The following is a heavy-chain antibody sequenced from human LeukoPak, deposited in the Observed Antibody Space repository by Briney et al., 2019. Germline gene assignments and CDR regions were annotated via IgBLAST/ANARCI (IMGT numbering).Heavy chain of an antibody. D-gene: IGHD6-13*01. CDR3: ARDFEKAAAGAGYFDY. CDR1: GFTFSSYA. V-gene: IGHV3-30-3*01. CDR2: ISYDGSNK. J-gene: IGHJ4*02. Sequence: PGGSLRLSCAASGFTFSSYAMHWVRQAPGKGLEWVAVISYDGSNKYYADSVKGRFTISRDNSKNTLYLQMNSLRAEDTAVYYCARDFEKAAAGAGYFDYWGQGTLVTVSS.